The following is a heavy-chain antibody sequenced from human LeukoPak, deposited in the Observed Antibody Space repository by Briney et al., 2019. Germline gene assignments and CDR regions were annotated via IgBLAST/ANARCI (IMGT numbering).Heavy chain of an antibody. CDR1: GFTFSTYW. J-gene: IGHJ2*01. Sequence: PGGSLRLSCAASGFTFSTYWMTWVRQAPGKGLEWVANINQDGSDRPYVDSVKGRFTISRDNAKNSLYLQMNSLRAEDTALYYCARDHKRDWYFDLWGRGTLVTVSS. V-gene: IGHV3-7*03. D-gene: IGHD1-1*01. CDR3: ARDHKRDWYFDL. CDR2: INQDGSDR.